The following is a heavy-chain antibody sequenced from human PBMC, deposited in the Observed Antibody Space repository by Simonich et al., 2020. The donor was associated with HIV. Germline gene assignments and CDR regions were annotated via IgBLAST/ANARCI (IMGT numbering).Heavy chain of an antibody. J-gene: IGHJ3*02. CDR2: GAHEEGET. CDR1: GYNFTYSY. CDR3: ATVPITPGRMVPEDRDAFDI. V-gene: IGHV1-69-2*01. Sequence: VQLVQSGAEVKKPGATVKISCTVSGYNFTYSYIHSVQQAPGKGPEWMERGAHEEGETIYAEKFQGRVTITSDTTTDTAYMELNSLRSEDTAVYYCATVPITPGRMVPEDRDAFDIWGQGTMVTVSS. D-gene: IGHD2-15*01.